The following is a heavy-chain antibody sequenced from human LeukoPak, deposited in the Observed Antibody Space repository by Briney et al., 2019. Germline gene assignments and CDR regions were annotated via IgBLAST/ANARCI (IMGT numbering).Heavy chain of an antibody. Sequence: PGGSLRLSCAASGFTFVDYNMNWVRQAPGKGLEWVSSISGSGRYIYYADSVKGRFTISRDNAKNSLYLQMNSLRAEDTAVYYCARGPIVVVTMMDYWGQGTLVTVSS. V-gene: IGHV3-21*01. CDR1: GFTFVDYN. J-gene: IGHJ4*02. D-gene: IGHD3-22*01. CDR3: ARGPIVVVTMMDY. CDR2: ISGSGRYI.